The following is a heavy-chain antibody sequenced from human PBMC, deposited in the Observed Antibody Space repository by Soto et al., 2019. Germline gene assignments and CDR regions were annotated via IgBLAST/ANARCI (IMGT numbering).Heavy chain of an antibody. CDR1: GYTFTSYY. Sequence: ASVKVSCKASGYTFTSYYIHWVRQAPGQGLDWMGIINPSGGSTDYAQKFQGRVAMTSDASTSTVYMELSSLRSEDTAVYYCAKDRGRATAGEYYYYGMDVWGQGTTVTVSS. V-gene: IGHV1-46*01. CDR3: AKDRGRATAGEYYYYGMDV. CDR2: INPSGGST. D-gene: IGHD6-13*01. J-gene: IGHJ6*02.